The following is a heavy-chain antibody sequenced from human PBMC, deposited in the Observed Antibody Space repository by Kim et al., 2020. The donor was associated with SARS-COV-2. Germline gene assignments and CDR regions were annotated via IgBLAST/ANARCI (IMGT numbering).Heavy chain of an antibody. J-gene: IGHJ4*02. V-gene: IGHV6-1*01. CDR1: GDSVTSVTAA. Sequence: SQTLSLTRAISGDSVTSVTAAWNWIRQSPSRGLEWLGRTYYRSEWHHDYALSVRSRIQIDSDTSRNEFSLHLNSVTPDDTAVYYCVHGWALDYWGQGTLVTVSS. CDR2: TYYRSEWHH. D-gene: IGHD6-19*01. CDR3: VHGWALDY.